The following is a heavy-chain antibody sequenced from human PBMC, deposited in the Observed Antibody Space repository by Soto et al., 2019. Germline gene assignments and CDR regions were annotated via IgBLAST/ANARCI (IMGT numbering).Heavy chain of an antibody. CDR1: GLSLTTSGVG. D-gene: IGHD1-1*01. Sequence: QISLKESGPTLVKPTQTLTLTCTFSGLSLTTSGVGVGWIRQPPGKALEWLALIYWNDDKHYSPSLKTRLTITKDTSKNQVVLRMTNMDTVDTATYYCAHRNVNAGTASWGHGTLVTVSS. V-gene: IGHV2-5*01. CDR2: IYWNDDK. J-gene: IGHJ5*01. CDR3: AHRNVNAGTAS.